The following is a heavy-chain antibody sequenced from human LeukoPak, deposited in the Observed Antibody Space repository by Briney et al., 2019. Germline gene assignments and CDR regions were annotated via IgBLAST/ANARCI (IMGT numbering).Heavy chain of an antibody. J-gene: IGHJ3*02. V-gene: IGHV4-59*01. D-gene: IGHD1-1*01. Sequence: PSETLSLTCTVSGDSINDYYWSWIRQPPGKGLQWIGWIYSSGGANYNPPLKSRLRISVDASKNQFSLNLNSVTAADTAVYYCARQMTGTTSADAFDIWGQGTMVTVSS. CDR2: IYSSGGA. CDR3: ARQMTGTTSADAFDI. CDR1: GDSINDYY.